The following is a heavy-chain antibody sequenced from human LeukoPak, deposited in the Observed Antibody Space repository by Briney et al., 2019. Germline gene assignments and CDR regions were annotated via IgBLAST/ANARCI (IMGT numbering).Heavy chain of an antibody. Sequence: PSGTLSLTCAVSGGSISSSNWWSWVRQPPGKGLEWIGEIYHSGSTNYNPSLKSRVTISVDKPRNQFSLKLSSVTAADTAVYYCARVNSVVRGVIRYYYGMDVWGKGTTVTVSS. CDR2: IYHSGST. D-gene: IGHD3-10*01. V-gene: IGHV4-4*02. J-gene: IGHJ6*04. CDR1: GGSISSSNW. CDR3: ARVNSVVRGVIRYYYGMDV.